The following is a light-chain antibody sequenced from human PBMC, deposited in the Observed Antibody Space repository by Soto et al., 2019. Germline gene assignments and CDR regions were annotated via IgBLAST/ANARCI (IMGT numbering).Light chain of an antibody. CDR1: QDIDNY. Sequence: IQLTQSPSSQSASVGESVTITCRASQDIDNYLNWYQHRPGEAPKLLIYAASYLETGVPARFSGSGSGTDFSFTITSLQPEDSATYYCQQYDTRPTMTFGQGTRLEIK. J-gene: IGKJ5*01. V-gene: IGKV1-33*01. CDR3: QQYDTRPTMT. CDR2: AAS.